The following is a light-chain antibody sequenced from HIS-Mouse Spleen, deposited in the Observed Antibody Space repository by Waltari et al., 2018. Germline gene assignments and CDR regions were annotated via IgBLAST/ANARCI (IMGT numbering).Light chain of an antibody. CDR2: AAS. CDR1: QGISSY. J-gene: IGKJ4*01. Sequence: DIQLTQSPSFLSASVGDRVTLTCRASQGISSYLAWYQQKPGKAPKLLIYAASTLQSGVPSRFSGSGSGTEFTLTISSLQPEDFATYYCQQLNSYLTFGGGTKVEIK. CDR3: QQLNSYLT. V-gene: IGKV1-9*01.